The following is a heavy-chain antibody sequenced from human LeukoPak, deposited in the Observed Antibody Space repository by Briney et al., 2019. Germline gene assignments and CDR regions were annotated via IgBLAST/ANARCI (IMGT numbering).Heavy chain of an antibody. CDR2: IDKHGNGK. D-gene: IGHD1-26*01. J-gene: IGHJ4*02. Sequence: GGSLRLSCVASGFTFSASWVTWVRQAPGKGLEWMANIDKHGNGKYYVDSVKGRFAISRDYASNSVFLQMDSLRAEDTSVYYCARDAGWGYYDLWGQGTPVTVSS. CDR3: ARDAGWGYYDL. CDR1: GFTFSASW. V-gene: IGHV3-7*01.